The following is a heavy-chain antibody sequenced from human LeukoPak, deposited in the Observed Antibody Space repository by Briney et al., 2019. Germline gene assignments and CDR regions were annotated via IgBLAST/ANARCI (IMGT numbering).Heavy chain of an antibody. CDR3: AKGSYYDSSGSFYFDY. V-gene: IGHV3-23*01. CDR2: ISGSGDNT. J-gene: IGHJ4*02. Sequence: GGSLRLSCAASGFTFSSYAMSWVRQAPGMGLEWVSGISGSGDNTYYADSVKGRFTISRDNSKNTLYVQVNSLGTEDTAAYYCAKGSYYDSSGSFYFDYWGQGTLVTVSS. D-gene: IGHD3-22*01. CDR1: GFTFSSYA.